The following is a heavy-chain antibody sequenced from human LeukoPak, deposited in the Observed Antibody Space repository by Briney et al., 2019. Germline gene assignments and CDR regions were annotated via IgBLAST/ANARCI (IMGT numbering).Heavy chain of an antibody. CDR2: ISYDGTNS. CDR1: GLTFSRYG. V-gene: IGHV3-30*18. D-gene: IGHD6-13*01. CDR3: TKGGYSNSWYGDY. Sequence: GRALRLSCAASGLTFSRYGMHWVRQAPGKGLEWVAGISYDGTNSYYADSVKGRFTTSRDNSKSTLYLQINNLRPEDTAVYYCTKGGYSNSWYGDYWGQGTLVTVSS. J-gene: IGHJ4*02.